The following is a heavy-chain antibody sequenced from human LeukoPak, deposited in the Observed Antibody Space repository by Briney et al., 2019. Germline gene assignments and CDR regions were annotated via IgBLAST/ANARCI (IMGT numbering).Heavy chain of an antibody. V-gene: IGHV3-30*18. J-gene: IGHJ3*02. CDR3: AKSSGAYYVGAFDI. Sequence: GGSLRLSCAASGFTFSSYGMHWLRPAPGKGLQGVAVISHDGSKKYYADSVNGRFTITREDSKNTLYLQMNSLRTDATAVYYCAKSSGAYYVGAFDIWGQGTMVTVSS. D-gene: IGHD1-26*01. CDR1: GFTFSSYG. CDR2: ISHDGSKK.